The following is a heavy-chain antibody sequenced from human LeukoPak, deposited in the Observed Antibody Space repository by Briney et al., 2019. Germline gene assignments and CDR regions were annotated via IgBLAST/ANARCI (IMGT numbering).Heavy chain of an antibody. D-gene: IGHD3-3*01. CDR2: IWYDGSSK. Sequence: GGSLRLSCAASGFTFSGYGIHWVRQAPGKGLEWVAVIWYDGSSKYYADSVKGRFTISRDNSKNTLYLQMNSLRVEDTAVYYCARVIIVGGRSVFDNWGQGTLVTVSS. J-gene: IGHJ4*02. CDR1: GFTFSGYG. CDR3: ARVIIVGGRSVFDN. V-gene: IGHV3-33*01.